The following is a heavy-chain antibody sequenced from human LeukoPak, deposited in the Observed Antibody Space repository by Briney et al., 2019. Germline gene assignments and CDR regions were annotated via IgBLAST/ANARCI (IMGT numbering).Heavy chain of an antibody. CDR2: IYYSGTT. V-gene: IGHV4-59*12. CDR3: ARMSPIYAFGYCSGGICSRPFDY. Sequence: SETLSLTCTVSSGSISSYYWSWIRQPPGKELEWIGYIYYSGTTNYKPSLKSRVTISVDTSKNQFSLKLSSVTAADTAVYYCARMSPIYAFGYCSGGICSRPFDYWGQGTLVTVSS. CDR1: SGSISSYY. J-gene: IGHJ4*02. D-gene: IGHD2-15*01.